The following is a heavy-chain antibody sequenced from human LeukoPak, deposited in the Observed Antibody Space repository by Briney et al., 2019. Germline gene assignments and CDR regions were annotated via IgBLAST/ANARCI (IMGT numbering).Heavy chain of an antibody. CDR1: GFIFSNYA. CDR3: ARVIGMATGDY. V-gene: IGHV3-30*01. J-gene: IGHJ4*02. Sequence: GGSPRLSCAASGFIFSNYAMHWVRQAPGKGLEWVALISSDGSKTYHADSVKGRFSISRDNSKNTLYLQLNSLRAEDASVYYCARVIGMATGDYWGQGTLVTVSS. D-gene: IGHD5-24*01. CDR2: ISSDGSKT.